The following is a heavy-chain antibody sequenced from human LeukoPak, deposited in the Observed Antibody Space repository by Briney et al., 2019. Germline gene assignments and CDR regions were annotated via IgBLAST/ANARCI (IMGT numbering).Heavy chain of an antibody. V-gene: IGHV3-9*03. J-gene: IGHJ5*02. CDR3: ARGAFWSGYRNWFDP. D-gene: IGHD3-3*01. Sequence: PGGSLRLSCAASGFTFSSYAMSWVRQAPGKGPEWVSGISWNSGSIGYADSVKGRFTISRDNAKNSLYLQMNSLRAEDMALYYCARGAFWSGYRNWFDPWGQGTLVTVSS. CDR2: ISWNSGSI. CDR1: GFTFSSYA.